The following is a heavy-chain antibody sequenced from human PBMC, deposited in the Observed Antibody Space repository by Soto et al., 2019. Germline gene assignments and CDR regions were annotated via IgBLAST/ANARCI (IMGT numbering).Heavy chain of an antibody. CDR1: GFTFSNNG. D-gene: IGHD2-15*01. Sequence: QVQLVESGGGVVQPGRSLRLSCVASGFTFSNNGIHWVRPAPGKGLEWVAVISSDGSKKYYADSVKGRFTISRDNSKNTLYLQMNSLRAEDTAVYYCAMDLYGGSSRFDYWGQGTLVTVSS. CDR3: AMDLYGGSSRFDY. CDR2: ISSDGSKK. V-gene: IGHV3-30*03. J-gene: IGHJ4*02.